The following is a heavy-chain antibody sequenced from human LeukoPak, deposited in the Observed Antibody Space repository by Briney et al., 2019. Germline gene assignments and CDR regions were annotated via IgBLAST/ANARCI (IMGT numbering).Heavy chain of an antibody. J-gene: IGHJ4*01. CDR3: ARGIYNSSWYGFDY. D-gene: IGHD6-13*01. V-gene: IGHV4-34*01. CDR2: INHSGST. Sequence: PSETLSLTCAVYGGSFSDYYWTWIRQPPGKGLEWIGEINHSGSTNYNPSLKSRVTIPVDTSKNQFSLKVTSVTAADTAVYYCARGIYNSSWYGFDYWGHGTLVTVSS. CDR1: GGSFSDYY.